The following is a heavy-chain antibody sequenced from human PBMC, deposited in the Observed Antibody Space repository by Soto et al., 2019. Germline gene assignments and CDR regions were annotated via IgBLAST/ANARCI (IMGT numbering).Heavy chain of an antibody. V-gene: IGHV3-53*01. CDR3: VRVLYGSGVVDF. CDR1: GFTVSRYD. CDR2: IQGGGAT. Sequence: QLVESGGGLIQAGGSTRLSCLVSGFTVSRYDMAWVRQAPGKGLEWASIIQGGGATSYPDSAQGRFTISRDNSKNTVYLQMSSLRVEDTGVYSCVRVLYGSGVVDFWGQGSLITVS. J-gene: IGHJ4*02. D-gene: IGHD3-10*01.